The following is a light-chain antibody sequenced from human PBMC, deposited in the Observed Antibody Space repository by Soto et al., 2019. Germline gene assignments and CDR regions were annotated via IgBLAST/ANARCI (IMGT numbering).Light chain of an antibody. V-gene: IGLV1-40*01. CDR3: QSYDSSLSGRV. CDR1: SSNIGAGYD. J-gene: IGLJ1*01. Sequence: QAVVTQPPSVSGAPGQRITISCTGSSSNIGAGYDVHWYQQFPGTAPKLLIYAYTNRPSGVPDRFSGSKSGTSASLAITGLQAGDEADYHCQSYDSSLSGRVFGTGTKLTVL. CDR2: AYT.